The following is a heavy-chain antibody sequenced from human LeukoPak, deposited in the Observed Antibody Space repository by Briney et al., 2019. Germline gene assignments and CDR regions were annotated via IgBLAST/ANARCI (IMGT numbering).Heavy chain of an antibody. Sequence: SETLSLTCTVSGGSISSYYWSWIRQPPGKGLEWIGYIYYSGSTNYNPSLKSRVTISVDTSKNQFSLKLSSVTAADTAVYYCARPPPKTPRRPERVVFDIGAKGTMVPF. CDR1: GGSISSYY. CDR2: IYYSGST. V-gene: IGHV4-59*01. D-gene: IGHD1-14*01. J-gene: IGHJ3*02. CDR3: ARPPPKTPRRPERVVFDI.